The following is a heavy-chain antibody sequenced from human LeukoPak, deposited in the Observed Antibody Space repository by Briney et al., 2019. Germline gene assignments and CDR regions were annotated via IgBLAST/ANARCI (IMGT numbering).Heavy chain of an antibody. CDR3: ASGYCSSTSCYVENQNYYYYYGMDV. CDR1: GYTFTGYY. Sequence: GASVKVSCKASGYTFTGYYMHWVRQAPGQGLEWMGWINPNSGGTNYAQKFQGRVTMTRDTSISTAYMELSRLRSDDTAVYYCASGYCSSTSCYVENQNYYYYYGMDVWGQGTTVTVSS. V-gene: IGHV1-2*02. J-gene: IGHJ6*02. CDR2: INPNSGGT. D-gene: IGHD2-2*01.